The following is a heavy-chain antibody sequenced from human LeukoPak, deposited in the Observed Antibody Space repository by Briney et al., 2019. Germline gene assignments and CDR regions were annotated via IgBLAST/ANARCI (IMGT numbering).Heavy chain of an antibody. V-gene: IGHV3-23*01. D-gene: IGHD3-16*01. J-gene: IGHJ4*02. CDR1: GFTFTSYA. Sequence: GGSLRLSCAASGFTFTSYAMQWVRQAPGKGLEWVAAISGSGCSTYYADSVKGRFTISRDNSKNTLYLQMNSLRAEDTAVYYCAKDLGAGGTFFDYWGQGTLVTVSS. CDR3: AKDLGAGGTFFDY. CDR2: ISGSGCST.